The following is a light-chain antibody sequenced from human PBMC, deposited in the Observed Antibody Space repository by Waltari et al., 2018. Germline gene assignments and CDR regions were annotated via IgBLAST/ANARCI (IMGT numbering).Light chain of an antibody. CDR2: DAS. J-gene: IGKJ1*01. CDR3: QKYGTLPAT. V-gene: IGKV3-20*01. Sequence: EIVLTQSPGTLSSSPGERVTLSCRASQSVTRTLAWYQQKPGQAPRLLIYDASTRATGIPDRFSGSGSGTDFNLTSSRLEPEDFAVYYCQKYGTLPATFGQGTKVEIK. CDR1: QSVTRT.